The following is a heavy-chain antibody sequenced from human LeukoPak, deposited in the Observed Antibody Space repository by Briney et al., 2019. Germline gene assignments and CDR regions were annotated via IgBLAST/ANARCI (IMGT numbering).Heavy chain of an antibody. CDR1: GFTFSDYY. Sequence: GGSLRLSCAASGFTFSDYYMSWVRQAPGKGLKWVSTINDNGADTYCADSVKGRFTISRDNSYNTVSLQMNSLRDEDTGVYYCAKGLRTGVGPYMGYHYYMDVWGKGATVTVSS. J-gene: IGHJ6*03. CDR3: AKGLRTGVGPYMGYHYYMDV. D-gene: IGHD3-16*01. V-gene: IGHV3-23*01. CDR2: INDNGADT.